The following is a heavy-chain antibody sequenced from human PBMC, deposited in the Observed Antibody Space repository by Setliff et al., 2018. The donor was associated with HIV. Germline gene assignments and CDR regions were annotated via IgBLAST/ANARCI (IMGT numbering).Heavy chain of an antibody. J-gene: IGHJ4*01. CDR1: GFTFDDYA. D-gene: IGHD2-15*01. CDR3: AKDGISGGAYPPYYFDY. V-gene: IGHV3-23*01. Sequence: GGSLRLSCVASGFTFDDYAIHWVRQAPGKGLEWVSVISGSGGSTFYADSVKGRFTISRDNSKNTLYLQMNGLRVEDTAVYYCAKDGISGGAYPPYYFDYWGHGTLVTVSS. CDR2: ISGSGGST.